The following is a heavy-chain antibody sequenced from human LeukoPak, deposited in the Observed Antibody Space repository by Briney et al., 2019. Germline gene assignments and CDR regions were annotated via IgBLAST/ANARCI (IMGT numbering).Heavy chain of an antibody. J-gene: IGHJ3*02. D-gene: IGHD5-24*01. CDR2: IWYDGSNK. CDR1: GFIFSSYG. Sequence: GGSLRLSCAASGFIFSSYGMHWVRQAPGKGLEWVAVIWYDGSNKYYADSVKGRFTISRDNSKNTLYLQMNSLRAEDTAVYYCARDQGGYNRHDAFDIWGQGTMVTVSS. V-gene: IGHV3-33*01. CDR3: ARDQGGYNRHDAFDI.